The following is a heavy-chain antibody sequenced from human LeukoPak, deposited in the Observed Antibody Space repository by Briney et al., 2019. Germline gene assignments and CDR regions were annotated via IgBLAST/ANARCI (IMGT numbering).Heavy chain of an antibody. CDR1: GFSLSDYN. V-gene: IGHV3-48*01. CDR2: ISPSSGAAYESI. D-gene: IGHD5-12*01. Sequence: GGSLRLSCAASGFSLSDYNMIWVRQAPGMGLEWISYISPSSGAAYESIYYSISAKGRFTISRDTASNSLLLQMSSLRVEDTAVCYCARGWGGYSSYPPDYWGQGILVIVSS. CDR3: ARGWGGYSSYPPDY. J-gene: IGHJ4*02.